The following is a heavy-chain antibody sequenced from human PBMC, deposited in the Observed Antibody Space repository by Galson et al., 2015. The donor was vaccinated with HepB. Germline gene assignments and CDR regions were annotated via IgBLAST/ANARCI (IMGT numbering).Heavy chain of an antibody. Sequence: SLRLSCAASGFSFSSYSMNWVRQAPGKGLEWVSSISSSSSYIYYADSVKGRFTISRDNAKNSLYLQMNSLRAEDTAVYYCAREYSDSVGYDIWGQGTLVTVSS. D-gene: IGHD3-22*01. J-gene: IGHJ4*02. CDR3: AREYSDSVGYDI. CDR1: GFSFSSYS. CDR2: ISSSSSYI. V-gene: IGHV3-21*01.